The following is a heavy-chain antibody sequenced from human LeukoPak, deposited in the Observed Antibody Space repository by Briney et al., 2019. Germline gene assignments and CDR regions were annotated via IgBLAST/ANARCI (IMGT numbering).Heavy chain of an antibody. CDR2: MSDSVTS. D-gene: IGHD5-18*01. V-gene: IGHV4-59*11. CDR1: GGSFSSHY. Sequence: PSETLSLTCTVSGGSFSSHYWGWIRQSPGKGLEWIAYMFDRVTSKDNMSDSVTSKDNPSLKSRLTLSADTSKNQFSLRLSYVTAADTAVYYCATIKHGYPFGYFDFWGQGILVTVSS. J-gene: IGHJ4*02. CDR3: ATIKHGYPFGYFDF.